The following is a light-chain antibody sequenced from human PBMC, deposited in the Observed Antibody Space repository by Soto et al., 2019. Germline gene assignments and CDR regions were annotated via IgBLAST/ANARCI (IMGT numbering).Light chain of an antibody. J-gene: IGKJ4*01. Sequence: DIQMTQSPSPLSASAGDRVTITCRASQSISRYLNWYQQKPGKAPKLLIYGASNLQSGVPSRFSGSGSGTDFTHTISSLQPEDFATYYCQQSYRTPSTVGGGTKVDIK. CDR3: QQSYRTPST. CDR1: QSISRY. V-gene: IGKV1-39*01. CDR2: GAS.